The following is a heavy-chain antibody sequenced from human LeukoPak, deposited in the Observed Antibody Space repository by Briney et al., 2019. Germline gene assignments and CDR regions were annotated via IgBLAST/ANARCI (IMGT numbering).Heavy chain of an antibody. Sequence: PSETLSLTCAVYGGSFSGYYWSWIRQPPGKGLEWIGEINHSGSTNYNPSLKSRVTISVDTPKNQFSLKLSSVTAADTAVYYCARGGHCSGGSSYRGFDPWGQGTLVTVSS. D-gene: IGHD2-15*01. CDR2: INHSGST. CDR3: ARGGHCSGGSSYRGFDP. V-gene: IGHV4-34*01. J-gene: IGHJ5*02. CDR1: GGSFSGYY.